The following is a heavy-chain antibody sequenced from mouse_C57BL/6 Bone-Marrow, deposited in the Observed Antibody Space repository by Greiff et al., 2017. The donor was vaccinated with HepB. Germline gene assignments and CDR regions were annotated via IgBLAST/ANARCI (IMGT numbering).Heavy chain of an antibody. Sequence: VKLQQPGAELVKPGASVKMSCKASSYTFTSYWITWVKQRPGQGLEWIGDIYPGSGSTNYNEKFKSKATLTVDTSSSTAYMQLSSLTSEDSAVYYCARDYYYGSSLYFDYWGQGTTLTVSS. CDR1: SYTFTSYW. J-gene: IGHJ2*01. CDR3: ARDYYYGSSLYFDY. V-gene: IGHV1-55*01. CDR2: IYPGSGST. D-gene: IGHD1-1*01.